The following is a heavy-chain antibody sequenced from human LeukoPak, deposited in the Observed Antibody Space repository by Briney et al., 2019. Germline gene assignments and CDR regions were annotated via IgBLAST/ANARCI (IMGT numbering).Heavy chain of an antibody. J-gene: IGHJ6*03. CDR3: ARDVRGSSGRYYYYYMDV. D-gene: IGHD3-22*01. CDR2: IYYSGST. V-gene: IGHV4-39*07. Sequence: SETLSLTCTVSGGSISSSTYYWGWIRQPPGKGLEWIGSIYYSGSTYYNPSLKSRVTISVDTSKNQFSLKLSSVTAADTAVFYCARDVRGSSGRYYYYYMDVWGKGTTVTVSS. CDR1: GGSISSSTYY.